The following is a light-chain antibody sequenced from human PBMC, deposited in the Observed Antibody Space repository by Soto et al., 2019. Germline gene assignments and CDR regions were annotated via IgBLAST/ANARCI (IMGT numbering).Light chain of an antibody. V-gene: IGLV1-44*01. Sequence: QSVLTQPPSASGTPGQRVTISCSGGSSNIGTNSVNWYQQLPGRAPKLLIYNNDLRPSGVPDRFSGSKSGASASLAISGLQSEDEADYYCAAWDDSLNGFSVFGIGIEFTGL. CDR3: AAWDDSLNGFSV. CDR2: NND. J-gene: IGLJ1*01. CDR1: SSNIGTNS.